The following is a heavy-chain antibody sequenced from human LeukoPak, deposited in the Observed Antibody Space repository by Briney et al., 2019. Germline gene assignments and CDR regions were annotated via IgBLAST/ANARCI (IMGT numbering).Heavy chain of an antibody. D-gene: IGHD3-3*01. Sequence: GGSLRLSCAASGFTFSSYGMHWVRQAPGKGLEWVAFIRYDGSNKYYADSVKGRFTISRDNSKNTLYLQMNSLRAEDTAVYYCAKAHTIFGVVITYYYYMDVWGKGTTVTVSS. J-gene: IGHJ6*03. V-gene: IGHV3-30*02. CDR2: IRYDGSNK. CDR1: GFTFSSYG. CDR3: AKAHTIFGVVITYYYYMDV.